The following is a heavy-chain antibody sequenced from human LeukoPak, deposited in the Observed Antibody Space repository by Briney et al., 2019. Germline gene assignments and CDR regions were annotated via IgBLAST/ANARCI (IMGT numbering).Heavy chain of an antibody. CDR2: IYSGGST. CDR3: ARAPSNAHFDY. J-gene: IGHJ4*02. Sequence: GGSLRLSCAASGFTVRNNYMSWVRQAPGKGLEWVSLIYSGGSTYYADSVKGRFTISRDNSNNTMYLQMNSLRAEDTAVYYCARAPSNAHFDYWGQGTLVTVSS. V-gene: IGHV3-66*01. CDR1: GFTVRNNY. D-gene: IGHD3-3*02.